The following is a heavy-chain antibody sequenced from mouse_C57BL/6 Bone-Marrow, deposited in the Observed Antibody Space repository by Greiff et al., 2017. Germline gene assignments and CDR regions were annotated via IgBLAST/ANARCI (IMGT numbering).Heavy chain of an antibody. Sequence: VQLQQSGAELVRPGSSVKMSCKTSGYTFTSYGINWVKQRPGQGLEWIGYIYIGNGYTEYNEKFKGKATLTSDTSSSTAYMQLSSLTSEDSAIYCCGTVGGYYYGSSYAWFAYWGQGTLVTVSA. D-gene: IGHD1-1*01. CDR1: GYTFTSYG. CDR3: GTVGGYYYGSSYAWFAY. J-gene: IGHJ3*01. CDR2: IYIGNGYT. V-gene: IGHV1-58*01.